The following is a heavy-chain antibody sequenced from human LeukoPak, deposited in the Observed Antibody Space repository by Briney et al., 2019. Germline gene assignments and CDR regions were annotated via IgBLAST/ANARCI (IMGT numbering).Heavy chain of an antibody. CDR1: GYTFFSYG. CDR3: ASNDYYGSGSYYIPRWDY. D-gene: IGHD3-10*01. Sequence: ASVKVSCKASGYTFFSYGISWVRQAPGQGLEWMGWISVYTGNTNYAQKFQGRVTMTTDTSTSTAYMELRSLRSDDTAVYYCASNDYYGSGSYYIPRWDYWGQGTLVTVSS. J-gene: IGHJ4*02. V-gene: IGHV1-18*01. CDR2: ISVYTGNT.